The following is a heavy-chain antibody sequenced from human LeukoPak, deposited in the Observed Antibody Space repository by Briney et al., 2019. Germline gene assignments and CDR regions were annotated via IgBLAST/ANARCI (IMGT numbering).Heavy chain of an antibody. CDR1: GFTFSSYS. Sequence: PGGSLRLSCAASGFTFSSYSMNWVRQAPGKGLEWVSSISFSGTYIYYADPLKGRITISRDNARRSLFLQMNSLRAEDTAVYYCAKEPLPPYDFWSGYWDYWGQGTLVTVSS. V-gene: IGHV3-21*01. J-gene: IGHJ4*02. D-gene: IGHD3-3*01. CDR3: AKEPLPPYDFWSGYWDY. CDR2: ISFSGTYI.